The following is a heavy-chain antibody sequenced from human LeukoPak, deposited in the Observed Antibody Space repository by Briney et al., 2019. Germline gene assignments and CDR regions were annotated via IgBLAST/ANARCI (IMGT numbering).Heavy chain of an antibody. J-gene: IGHJ5*02. Sequence: GGSLSLSCAASGFTFDDYAMHWVRQAPGKGLEWVSGISWNSGSIGYADSVKGRFTISRDNSKNTLYLQMNSLRAEDTAVYYCARDQAVAGLNWFDPWGQGTLVTVSS. CDR2: ISWNSGSI. CDR1: GFTFDDYA. D-gene: IGHD6-19*01. CDR3: ARDQAVAGLNWFDP. V-gene: IGHV3-9*01.